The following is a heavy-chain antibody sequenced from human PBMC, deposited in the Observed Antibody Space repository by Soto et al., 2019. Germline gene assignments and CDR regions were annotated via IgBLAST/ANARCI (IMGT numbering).Heavy chain of an antibody. CDR2: IHSSGRT. Sequence: QLQLQESGPGLVKPSETLSLTCTVSGVSISSSDYFWGWIRQPPGKGLEWIASIHSSGRTFYNPSLKSRVTISVDKSKNQFSLELTSVTAADTAVYYCARLPRTTVAGTGTDSWGQGTLVTVSS. J-gene: IGHJ4*02. V-gene: IGHV4-39*01. D-gene: IGHD6-19*01. CDR3: ARLPRTTVAGTGTDS. CDR1: GVSISSSDYF.